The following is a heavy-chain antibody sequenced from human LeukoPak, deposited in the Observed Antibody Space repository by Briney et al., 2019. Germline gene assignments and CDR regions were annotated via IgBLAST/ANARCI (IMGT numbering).Heavy chain of an antibody. J-gene: IGHJ6*02. CDR1: GFTFSAYW. V-gene: IGHV3-7*01. D-gene: IGHD1-26*01. Sequence: PGGSLRLSCAASGFTFSAYWMNWVRQAPGKGLEGVANVNQDGSEKYYVDSVKGRFTISRDNAKNSLYLQMNSLRAEDTAVYYCARDQKWDVQEDNFIYYYYGMDVWGQGTTVTVSS. CDR2: VNQDGSEK. CDR3: ARDQKWDVQEDNFIYYYYGMDV.